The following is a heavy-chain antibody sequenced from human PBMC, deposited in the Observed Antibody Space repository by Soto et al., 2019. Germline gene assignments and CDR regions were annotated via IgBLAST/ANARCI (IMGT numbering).Heavy chain of an antibody. V-gene: IGHV3-74*01. J-gene: IGHJ4*02. CDR2: INIDGSNT. D-gene: IGHD3-10*01. CDR1: GFTFSTHS. Sequence: GGSLRLSCAASGFTFSTHSMHWVRQAPGKGLECVSIINIDGSNTCYADSVKGRFTISGDNAKNTLSLQMNGLRAEDTAMYYCVRDLGSNWGQGTQVTVSS. CDR3: VRDLGSN.